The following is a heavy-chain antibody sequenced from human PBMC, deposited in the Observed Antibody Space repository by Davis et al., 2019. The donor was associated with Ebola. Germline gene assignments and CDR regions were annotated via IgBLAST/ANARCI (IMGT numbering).Heavy chain of an antibody. CDR1: GYTFTSYA. D-gene: IGHD7-27*01. CDR3: ARGPILTGPGRKLWFDP. Sequence: AASVKVSCKASGYTFTSYAMHWVRQAPGQRLEWMGWINAGNGNTKYSQKFQGRITIARDTSASTGYMELSSLRCEDTAVYYCARGPILTGPGRKLWFDPWGQGTLVTVSS. V-gene: IGHV1-3*01. J-gene: IGHJ5*02. CDR2: INAGNGNT.